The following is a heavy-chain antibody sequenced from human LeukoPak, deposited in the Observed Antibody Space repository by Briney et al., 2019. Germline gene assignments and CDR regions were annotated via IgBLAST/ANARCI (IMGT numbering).Heavy chain of an antibody. CDR1: GFTFSSYL. J-gene: IGHJ4*02. Sequence: GGSLRLSCAASGFTFSSYLMSWVRQAPGKGLEWVANIKQDGSEKYYVDSVKGRFTISRDNAKNSLYLQMNSLRAEDTAVYYCARDRRWFGELFPPDYWGQGTLVTVSS. D-gene: IGHD3-10*01. CDR3: ARDRRWFGELFPPDY. CDR2: IKQDGSEK. V-gene: IGHV3-7*01.